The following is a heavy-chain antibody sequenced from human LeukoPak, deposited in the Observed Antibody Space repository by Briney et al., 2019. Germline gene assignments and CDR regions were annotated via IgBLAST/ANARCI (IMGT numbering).Heavy chain of an antibody. Sequence: SETLSLTCSVSGGFVSSYYWSWIRQPAGKGLEWIGRIYPSGTTHYNPSLKSRVTMSVDTSKNQFSLKLISVTAADTAVYYCADDYGDWGQGTLVTVSS. CDR1: GGFVSSYY. D-gene: IGHD4-17*01. CDR3: ADDYGD. V-gene: IGHV4-4*07. CDR2: IYPSGTT. J-gene: IGHJ4*02.